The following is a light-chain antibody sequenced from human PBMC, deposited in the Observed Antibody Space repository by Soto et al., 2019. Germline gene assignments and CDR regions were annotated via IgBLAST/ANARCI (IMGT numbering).Light chain of an antibody. CDR2: GVS. CDR3: QQYGMSPQT. V-gene: IGKV3-20*01. Sequence: EIVLTQSPGTLSLSPGERATLSCRASQSVASNCLAWYQQKPGQAPRLLIYGVSRRATGIPDRFSGSGSGTDFTLTISRLEPEDFAVYYCQQYGMSPQTFGQGTKVEIK. J-gene: IGKJ1*01. CDR1: QSVASNC.